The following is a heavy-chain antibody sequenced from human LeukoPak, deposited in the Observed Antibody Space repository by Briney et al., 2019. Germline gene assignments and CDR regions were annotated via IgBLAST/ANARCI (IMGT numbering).Heavy chain of an antibody. CDR1: GFTFRSHS. D-gene: IGHD2-15*01. Sequence: PGESLRLSCVASGFTFRSHSLNWVRQAPGKGLEWVGYISTSGTIIHYADSVKGRFTISRDNAKNSLYLQMSRLRDEDTAVYYCAREFGYCYGDSCYSWHYFDYWGQGSLVTVSS. CDR2: ISTSGTII. V-gene: IGHV3-48*02. J-gene: IGHJ4*02. CDR3: AREFGYCYGDSCYSWHYFDY.